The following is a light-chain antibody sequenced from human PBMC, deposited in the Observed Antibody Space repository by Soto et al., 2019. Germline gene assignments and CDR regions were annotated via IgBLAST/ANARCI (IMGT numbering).Light chain of an antibody. CDR3: QQYNNWPPWT. Sequence: EIVLTQSPGTLSLSPGERATLSCRASQSVSSNLAWYQQKPGQAPRLLIYGASTRATGIPARFSGSGPGTEFTLTISSLQSEDFAVYYCQQYNNWPPWTFGQGTKVDIK. CDR2: GAS. CDR1: QSVSSN. J-gene: IGKJ1*01. V-gene: IGKV3-15*01.